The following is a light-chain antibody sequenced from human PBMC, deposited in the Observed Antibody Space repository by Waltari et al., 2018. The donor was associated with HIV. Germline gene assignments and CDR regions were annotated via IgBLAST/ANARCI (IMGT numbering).Light chain of an antibody. CDR1: QNIRNW. CDR2: QAS. V-gene: IGKV1-5*03. Sequence: DIQMTQFPSTLSGSVGDRVTITCRTSQNIRNWLAWYQQKPGQAPKLLISQASILEYGVPSRFSGSGSETEFTLTISSLQPDDSATYYGQQFDTLWTFGQGTNVEIK. J-gene: IGKJ1*01. CDR3: QQFDTLWT.